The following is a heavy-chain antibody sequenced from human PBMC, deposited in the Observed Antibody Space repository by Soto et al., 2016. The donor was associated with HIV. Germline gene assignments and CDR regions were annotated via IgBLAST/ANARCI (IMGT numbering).Heavy chain of an antibody. D-gene: IGHD3-16*01. CDR3: ATGLTV. CDR1: GYTLTELS. CDR2: FYPEDGET. Sequence: QVQVVQSGAGVKKPGASVRVSCKVSGYTLTELSMHWVQQTPGKGLEWMGGFYPEDGETVYAQKFQGRVTMTADTSTDTAYMELSSLRSEDTAIYYCATGLTVWGQGTMVTVSS. J-gene: IGHJ3*01. V-gene: IGHV1-24*01.